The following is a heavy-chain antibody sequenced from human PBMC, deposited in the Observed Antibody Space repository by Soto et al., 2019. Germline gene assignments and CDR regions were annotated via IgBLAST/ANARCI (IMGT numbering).Heavy chain of an antibody. J-gene: IGHJ4*02. V-gene: IGHV1-46*01. CDR1: GYTFTSYY. CDR2: INPSGGTT. Sequence: QVQLVESGAEVKKPGASVTVSCKASGYTFTSYYLHWVRQAPGQGLEWMGKINPSGGTTSYAQKCQGRVTMTRDKFTSTVYMELSSLRSEDTAVYYCVRGDYYDSSGYYGDPPYFDYWGQGTLVTVSS. CDR3: VRGDYYDSSGYYGDPPYFDY. D-gene: IGHD3-22*01.